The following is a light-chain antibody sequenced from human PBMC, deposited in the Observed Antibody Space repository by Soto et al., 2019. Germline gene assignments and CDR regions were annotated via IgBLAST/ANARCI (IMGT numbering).Light chain of an antibody. CDR3: ATWDDSLNGQVV. J-gene: IGLJ2*01. V-gene: IGLV1-44*01. CDR1: SSNIGSNT. CDR2: SNN. Sequence: QPVLTQPPSASGTPGQRVTISCSGSSSNIGSNTVNWYQQLPGTAPKLLIYSNNKRPSGVPDRFSVSKSGTSASLAISGLQSEDEADYDCATWDDSLNGQVVFGGGTKLTVL.